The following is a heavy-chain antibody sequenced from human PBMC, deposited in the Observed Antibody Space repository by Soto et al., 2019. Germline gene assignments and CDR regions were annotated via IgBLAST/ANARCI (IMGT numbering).Heavy chain of an antibody. Sequence: PGGSLRLSCAASGFTCSTYAMSWVRQAPGKGLEWVSAIRGSGGSTYYADSVKGRFTISRDNSKNTLYLQMNSLRAEDTAVYYCAKGGYCTNGICYNYWGQGTLVTVSS. CDR1: GFTCSTYA. CDR3: AKGGYCTNGICYNY. J-gene: IGHJ4*02. V-gene: IGHV3-23*01. D-gene: IGHD2-8*01. CDR2: IRGSGGST.